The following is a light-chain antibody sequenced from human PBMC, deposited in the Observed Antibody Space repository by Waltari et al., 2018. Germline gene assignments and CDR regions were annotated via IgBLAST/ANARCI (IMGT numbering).Light chain of an antibody. V-gene: IGKV1D-12*01. CDR3: QQAKSFPLT. Sequence: DIQMTQSPSSVSASVGDRVTITCRASQNIDTCLTWYQQIPGRVPKPLIFTTLRLQSGVPSRFSGSGSGTDFTLTISSLQPEDFATYYCQQAKSFPLTFGGGTTVEIK. CDR2: TTL. CDR1: QNIDTC. J-gene: IGKJ4*01.